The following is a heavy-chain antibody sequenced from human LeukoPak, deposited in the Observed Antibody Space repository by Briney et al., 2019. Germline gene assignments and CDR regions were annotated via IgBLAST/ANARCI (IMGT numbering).Heavy chain of an antibody. CDR1: GFTFSSYG. Sequence: PGGSLRLSCAASGFTFSSYGMHWVRQAPGKGLEWVAFIRYDGSNKYYADSVKGRFTISRDNSKNTLYLQMNSLRAEDTAVYYCAKDRGYSSSYLFDYWGQGTLVTVSS. CDR2: IRYDGSNK. D-gene: IGHD6-13*01. V-gene: IGHV3-30*02. CDR3: AKDRGYSSSYLFDY. J-gene: IGHJ4*02.